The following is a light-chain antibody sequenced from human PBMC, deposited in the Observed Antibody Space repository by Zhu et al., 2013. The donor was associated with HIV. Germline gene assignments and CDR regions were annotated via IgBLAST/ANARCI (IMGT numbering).Light chain of an antibody. V-gene: IGLV1-40*01. CDR1: SSNIGALND. J-gene: IGLJ2*01. CDR2: SNT. CDR3: QSYDSSLNVLL. Sequence: QSVLTQPPSVSGAPGQRVTISCTGGSSNIGALNDVHWYQQLPETAPKLLIYSNTDRPSGVPDRFSGSRSGASASLAITELQAEDEGHYYCQSYDSSLNVLLFGGGTKGDRP.